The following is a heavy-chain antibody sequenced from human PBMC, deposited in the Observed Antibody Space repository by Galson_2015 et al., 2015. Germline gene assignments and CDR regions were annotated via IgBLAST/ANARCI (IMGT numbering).Heavy chain of an antibody. CDR1: GFTFSSYG. V-gene: IGHV3-30*03. Sequence: SLRLSCAASGFTFSSYGMHWVRQAPGKGLEWVAVISYDGSNKYYADSVKGRFTISRDNSKNTLYLQMNSLRAEDTAVYYCAREGREFKYYYGMDVWGQGTTVTVSS. CDR2: ISYDGSNK. J-gene: IGHJ6*02. D-gene: IGHD3-10*01. CDR3: AREGREFKYYYGMDV.